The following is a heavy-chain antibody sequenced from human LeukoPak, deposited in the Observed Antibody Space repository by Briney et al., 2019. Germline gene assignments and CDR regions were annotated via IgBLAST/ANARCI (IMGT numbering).Heavy chain of an antibody. CDR3: ARKFRTYYYGSGRSDGANTPFDY. V-gene: IGHV4-61*02. J-gene: IGHJ4*02. D-gene: IGHD3-10*01. CDR1: GGSISSGSYY. Sequence: SQTLSLTCTVSGGSISSGSYYWSWIRQPAGKGLEWIGRIYTSGSTNYNPSLKSRVTISVDTSKNQFSLKLSSVTAADTAVYYCARKFRTYYYGSGRSDGANTPFDYWGQGTLVTVSS. CDR2: IYTSGST.